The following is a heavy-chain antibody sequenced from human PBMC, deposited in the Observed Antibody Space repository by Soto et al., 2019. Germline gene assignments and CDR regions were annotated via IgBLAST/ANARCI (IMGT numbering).Heavy chain of an antibody. J-gene: IGHJ5*02. CDR1: GGSVSSGSYY. CDR3: ARDYRKFDP. V-gene: IGHV4-61*01. Sequence: SETLSLTCTVSGGSVSSGSYYWSWIRQPPGKGLEWIGYIYYSGSTNYNPSLKSRVTISVDTSKNQFSLKLSSVAAADTAVYYCARDYRKFDPWGQGTLVTVSS. CDR2: IYYSGST.